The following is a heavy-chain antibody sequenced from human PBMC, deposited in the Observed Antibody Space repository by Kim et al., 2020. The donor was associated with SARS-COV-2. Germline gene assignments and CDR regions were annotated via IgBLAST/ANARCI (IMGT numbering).Heavy chain of an antibody. Sequence: DSVKCRFTSTRDNAKNSMYLQMNCLRAEDTAVYYCARDRPRGIAARPFDYWGQGTLVTVSS. J-gene: IGHJ4*02. CDR3: ARDRPRGIAARPFDY. V-gene: IGHV3-11*06. D-gene: IGHD6-6*01.